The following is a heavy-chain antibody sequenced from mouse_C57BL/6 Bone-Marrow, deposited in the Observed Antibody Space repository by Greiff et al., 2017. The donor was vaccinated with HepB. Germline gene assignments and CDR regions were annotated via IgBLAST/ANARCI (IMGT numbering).Heavy chain of an antibody. CDR3: ARTMVTRGFAY. J-gene: IGHJ3*01. D-gene: IGHD2-2*01. CDR2: INPNNGGT. CDR1: GYTFTDYY. V-gene: IGHV1-26*01. Sequence: EVQLQQSGPELVKPGASVKISCKASGYTFTDYYMNWVKQSHGKSLEWIGDINPNNGGTSYNQKFKGKATLTVDKSSSTAYMELRSLTSEDSAVYYCARTMVTRGFAYWGQGTLVTVSA.